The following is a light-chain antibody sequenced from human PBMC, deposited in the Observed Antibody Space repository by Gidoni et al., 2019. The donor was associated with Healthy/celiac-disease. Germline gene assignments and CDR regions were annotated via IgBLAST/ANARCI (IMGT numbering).Light chain of an antibody. CDR3: QQYDNLPRT. Sequence: DIQMTQSPSSLSASVGDRVTITCQASQDISNYFNWYQQKPGKAPKLLTYDASNLETGVPSRFSGSGSGTDFTFTISSLQPEDIATYYCQQYDNLPRTFGQGTKVEIK. J-gene: IGKJ1*01. CDR1: QDISNY. V-gene: IGKV1-33*01. CDR2: DAS.